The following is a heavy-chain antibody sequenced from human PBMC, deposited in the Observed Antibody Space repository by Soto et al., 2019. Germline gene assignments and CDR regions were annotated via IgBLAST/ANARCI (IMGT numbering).Heavy chain of an antibody. CDR3: ARGAQAKYYYDSSGYSYNWFDP. Sequence: SETLSLTCTVSGGSVNSGSYYWSWIRQPPGKGLEWIGYIYYSGSTYYNPSLKSRVTISVDTSKNQFSLKLSSVTAADTAVYYCARGAQAKYYYDSSGYSYNWFDPWGQGTLVTVSS. CDR2: IYYSGST. V-gene: IGHV4-30-4*01. J-gene: IGHJ5*02. D-gene: IGHD3-22*01. CDR1: GGSVNSGSYY.